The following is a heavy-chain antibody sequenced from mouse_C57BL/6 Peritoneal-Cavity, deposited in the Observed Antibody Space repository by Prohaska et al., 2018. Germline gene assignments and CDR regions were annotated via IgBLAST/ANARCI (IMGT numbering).Heavy chain of an antibody. D-gene: IGHD2-10*02. CDR1: GYTFTSYW. CDR2: IDPSESYT. V-gene: IGHV1-50*01. Sequence: QVQLQQPGAELVKPGASVKLSCKASGYTFTSYWMQWVKQRPGQGLEWIGEIDPSESYTNYNQKFKGKATLTLDTSSSTAYMQLSSLTSEDSAVYYCARGGMYGNYVHYYAMDYWGQGTSVTVSS. CDR3: ARGGMYGNYVHYYAMDY. J-gene: IGHJ4*01.